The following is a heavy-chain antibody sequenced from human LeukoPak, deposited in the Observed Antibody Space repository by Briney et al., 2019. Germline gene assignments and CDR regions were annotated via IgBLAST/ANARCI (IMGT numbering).Heavy chain of an antibody. D-gene: IGHD6-13*01. CDR3: ASGRQLGY. V-gene: IGHV3-7*01. J-gene: IGHJ4*02. CDR1: RFTFSSYS. Sequence: GGSLRLSCAASRFTFSSYSMSWVRQAPGKGLEWVANIKQDGSEKYYVDSVKGRFTISRDNAKNSLYMQMNGLRAEDTAVYYCASGRQLGYWGQGTLVTVSS. CDR2: IKQDGSEK.